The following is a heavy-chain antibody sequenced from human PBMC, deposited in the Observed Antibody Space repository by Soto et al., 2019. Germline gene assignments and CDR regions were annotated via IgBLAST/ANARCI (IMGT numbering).Heavy chain of an antibody. Sequence: PGGSLRLCCASSGFTFTGYSMNWVRQVPGRGLECLSYVSSDGGFTHYADSVQGRFTISRDNTKNSLFLEMKGLRAEDTALYFCARDPMGRGVPLDYWGPGTLVTVSS. CDR3: ARDPMGRGVPLDY. V-gene: IGHV3-21*05. CDR1: GFTFTGYS. D-gene: IGHD3-10*01. CDR2: VSSDGGFT. J-gene: IGHJ4*02.